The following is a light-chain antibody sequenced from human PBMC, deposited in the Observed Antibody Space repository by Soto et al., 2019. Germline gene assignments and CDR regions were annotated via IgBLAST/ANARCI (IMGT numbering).Light chain of an antibody. CDR2: END. CDR3: GTWDSILSKFV. J-gene: IGLJ1*01. Sequence: QSVLTQPPSVSAAPGQTVTMSCSGGSSNIGRNYVSWHQQVPGTAPKLLIYENDKRPSGVPDRFSGSKSGTSATLGITGLQTGDEADYYCGTWDSILSKFVFGTGTKLTVL. V-gene: IGLV1-51*02. CDR1: SSNIGRNY.